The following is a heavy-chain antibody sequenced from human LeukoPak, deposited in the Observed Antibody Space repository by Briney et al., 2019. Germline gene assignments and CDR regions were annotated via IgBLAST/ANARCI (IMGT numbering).Heavy chain of an antibody. J-gene: IGHJ4*02. V-gene: IGHV4-38-2*02. CDR3: ARGGPYYYGSGTYYGFDY. CDR2: IYHSGST. CDR1: GGSISSYY. Sequence: SETLSLTCTVSGGSISSYYWGWIRQPPGKGLEWIGSIYHSGSTYNNPSLKSRVTISVDTSKNQFSLKLKSVTAADTAVYYCARGGPYYYGSGTYYGFDYWGQGTLVTVSS. D-gene: IGHD3-10*01.